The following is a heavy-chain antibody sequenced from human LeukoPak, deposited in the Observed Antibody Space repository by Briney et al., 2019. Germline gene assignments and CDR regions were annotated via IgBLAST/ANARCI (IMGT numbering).Heavy chain of an antibody. CDR2: IYYSGST. D-gene: IGHD3-22*01. J-gene: IGHJ6*03. V-gene: IGHV4-59*01. CDR3: ARDSYYYDSSGHSDYYYYYMDV. Sequence: SETLSLTCTVSGGSISSYYWSWIRQPPGKGLEWIGYIYYSGSTNYNPSLKSRVTISVDTSKNQFSLKLSSVTAADTAVYYCARDSYYYDSSGHSDYYYYYMDVWGKGTTVTVSS. CDR1: GGSISSYY.